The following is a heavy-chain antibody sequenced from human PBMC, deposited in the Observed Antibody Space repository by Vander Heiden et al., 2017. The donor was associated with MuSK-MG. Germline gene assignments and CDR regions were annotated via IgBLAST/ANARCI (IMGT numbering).Heavy chain of an antibody. Sequence: QVQLVQSGAAVKKPGSSVKFSCKASGGTFSSYAIRWVRQAPGQGLEWMVVIIPIFGTANYAQKFQGRVTITADESTSTAYMELSSLRSEDTAVYYCARERYCSSTSCHTYYFDYWGQGTLVTVSS. V-gene: IGHV1-69*01. CDR2: IIPIFGTA. D-gene: IGHD2-2*01. CDR1: GGTFSSYA. J-gene: IGHJ4*02. CDR3: ARERYCSSTSCHTYYFDY.